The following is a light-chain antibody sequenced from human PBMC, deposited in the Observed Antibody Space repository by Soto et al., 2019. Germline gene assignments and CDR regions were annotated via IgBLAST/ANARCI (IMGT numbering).Light chain of an antibody. CDR3: QRYISAPFT. Sequence: TQSPSSLSASVGDRVTITCRATQGISNYLAWYQQKPGKVPKLLIYAASTLQSGVPSRFSGSGSGTDFTLTISSLQPEDVATYYCQRYISAPFTFGPGTNVDIK. CDR1: QGISNY. J-gene: IGKJ3*01. V-gene: IGKV1-27*01. CDR2: AAS.